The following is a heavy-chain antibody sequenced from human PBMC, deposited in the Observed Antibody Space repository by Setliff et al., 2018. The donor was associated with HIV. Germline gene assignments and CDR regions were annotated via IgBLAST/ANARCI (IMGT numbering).Heavy chain of an antibody. D-gene: IGHD6-19*01. V-gene: IGHV1-8*01. CDR2: MNPNNGNT. CDR1: GYTFPTYD. Sequence: ASVKVSCKASGYTFPTYDIHWVRQATGQGLEWMGSMNPNNGNTVYAQKFQGRVTITADKSTSTAHMELSSLRSEDTAVYYCARDGDSSGWYGYYYYMDVWGKGTTVTVSS. J-gene: IGHJ6*03. CDR3: ARDGDSSGWYGYYYYMDV.